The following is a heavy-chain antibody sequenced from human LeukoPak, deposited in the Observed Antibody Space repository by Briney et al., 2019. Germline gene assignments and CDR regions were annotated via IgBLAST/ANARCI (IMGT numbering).Heavy chain of an antibody. V-gene: IGHV3-53*01. D-gene: IGHD6-19*01. J-gene: IGHJ4*02. Sequence: GGSLRLSCAASGFTVSSNYMSWVRQAPGKGLEWVSVIYSGGSTYYADSVKGRFTISRDNSKNTLYLQMNSLRAEDTAVYYCARDLLSLEIAVADAWGQGTLVTVSS. CDR2: IYSGGST. CDR3: ARDLLSLEIAVADA. CDR1: GFTVSSNY.